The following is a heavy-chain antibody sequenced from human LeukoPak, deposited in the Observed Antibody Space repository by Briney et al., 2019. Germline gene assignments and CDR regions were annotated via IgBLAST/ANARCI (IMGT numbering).Heavy chain of an antibody. CDR3: MSAHGY. CDR2: ILPGGKES. Sequence: GGSLRLSCVVSGYSFSTNMMTWVRQAPGKGLEWVATILPGGKESYRVDSVKGRFIISRDSAKNSLLLQMNSLRADDTAVYYCMSAHGYWGQGTLVTVSS. J-gene: IGHJ4*02. V-gene: IGHV3-7*01. CDR1: GYSFSTNM.